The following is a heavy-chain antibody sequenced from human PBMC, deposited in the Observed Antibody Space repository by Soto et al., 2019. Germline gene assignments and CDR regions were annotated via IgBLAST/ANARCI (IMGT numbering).Heavy chain of an antibody. CDR2: IYYSGST. CDR1: GGSISSGDYY. J-gene: IGHJ4*02. V-gene: IGHV4-30-4*01. CDR3: ARVRQWLPTEAGDFDY. Sequence: PSETLSLTCTVSGGSISSGDYYWSWIRQPPGKGLEWIGYIYYSGSTYYNPSLKSRVTISVDTSKNQFSLKLSSVTAADTAVYYCARVRQWLPTEAGDFDYWGQGTLVTVSS. D-gene: IGHD6-19*01.